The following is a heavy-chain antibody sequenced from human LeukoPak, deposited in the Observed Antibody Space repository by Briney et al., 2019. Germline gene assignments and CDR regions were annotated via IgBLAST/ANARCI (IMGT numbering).Heavy chain of an antibody. D-gene: IGHD3-10*01. CDR3: ARTYYYGSGGYFDY. V-gene: IGHV4-59*01. Sequence: PSETLSLTCTVSGGSISSYYWSWIRQPPGKGLEWIGYIYYSGSTNYNPSLKSRVTISVDTSKNQFSLKLSSVTAADTAVYYCARTYYYGSGGYFDYWGQGTLVTVSS. CDR2: IYYSGST. J-gene: IGHJ4*02. CDR1: GGSISSYY.